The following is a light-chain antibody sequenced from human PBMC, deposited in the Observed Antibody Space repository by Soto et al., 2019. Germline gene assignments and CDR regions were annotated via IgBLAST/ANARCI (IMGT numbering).Light chain of an antibody. CDR1: QIVTGNF. CDR3: QQYGDSLLT. CDR2: DAS. Sequence: EVVLTQSPGSLSLSRGEGATLSCRASQIVTGNFLAWYQQKPGQAPRLLMYDASTRATGIPDRFSGSGSGTDFTLIISRLEPEDFAVYYCQQYGDSLLTFGQGTKVDIK. J-gene: IGKJ1*01. V-gene: IGKV3-20*01.